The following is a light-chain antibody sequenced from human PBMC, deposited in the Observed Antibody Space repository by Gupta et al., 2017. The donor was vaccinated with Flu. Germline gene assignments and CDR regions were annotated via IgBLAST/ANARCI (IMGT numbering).Light chain of an antibody. J-gene: IGKJ3*01. CDR2: LGS. CDR1: QSLLHSGGYNR. CDR3: MQGLQTQF. Sequence: DIVMTQSPVSLPVTPGEPASISCRSSQSLLHSGGYNRLNWYLQKPGQSPQLLIYLGSKRAYGVPDRFSGSGSGTDFTLKSSRGETEDVGVYYCMQGLQTQFFGHGTKVDIK. V-gene: IGKV2-28*01.